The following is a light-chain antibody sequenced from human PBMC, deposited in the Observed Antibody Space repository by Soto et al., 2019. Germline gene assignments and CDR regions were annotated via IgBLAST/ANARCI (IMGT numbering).Light chain of an antibody. J-gene: IGLJ1*01. CDR1: SXNIGRNT. CDR3: AAWDDSLNGYV. V-gene: IGLV1-44*01. CDR2: SSN. Sequence: QSVLTQSPSASGTPGQRVTISCSGGSXNIGRNTVSWYQQVPGTAPKLVIYSSNQRPSGVPDQFSGSKSGTSASLAISGLQSKDEADYYCAAWDDSLNGYVFGTGTKV.